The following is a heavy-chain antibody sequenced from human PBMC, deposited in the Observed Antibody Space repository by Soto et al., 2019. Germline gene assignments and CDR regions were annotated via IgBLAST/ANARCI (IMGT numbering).Heavy chain of an antibody. CDR3: ARGRMITFGGDNWFDP. CDR2: MNPNSGNT. J-gene: IGHJ5*02. V-gene: IGHV1-8*01. CDR1: GYTFTSYD. D-gene: IGHD3-16*01. Sequence: QVQLVQSGAEVKKPGASVKVSCKASGYTFTSYDINWVRQATGQGLEWMGWMNPNSGNTGYAQKFQGRVTMTRNTSIITAYMELSSLRSEDTAVYYCARGRMITFGGDNWFDPWGQGTLVTVSS.